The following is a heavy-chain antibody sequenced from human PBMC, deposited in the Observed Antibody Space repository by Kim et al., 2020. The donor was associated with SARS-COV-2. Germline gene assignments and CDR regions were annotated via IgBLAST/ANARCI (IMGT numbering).Heavy chain of an antibody. CDR3: ARDRSSSWYYYYGMDV. V-gene: IGHV3-30*03. CDR1: GFTFSSYG. Sequence: GGYLRLSCAASGFTFSSYGMHWVRQAPGKGLEWVAVISYDGSNKYYAGSVKGRFTISRDNSKDTLYLQMNSLRAEDTAVYYCARDRSSSWYYYYGMDVWGQGTTVTVSS. J-gene: IGHJ6*02. D-gene: IGHD6-13*01. CDR2: ISYDGSNK.